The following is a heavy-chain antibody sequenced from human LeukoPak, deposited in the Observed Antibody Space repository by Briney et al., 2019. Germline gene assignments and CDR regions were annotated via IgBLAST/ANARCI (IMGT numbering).Heavy chain of an antibody. J-gene: IGHJ4*02. CDR1: GFTFSNYE. D-gene: IGHD4-17*01. CDR2: ISSSSSYI. V-gene: IGHV3-21*01. Sequence: GALRLSCAASGFTFSNYEMNWVRQAPGKELQWVSSISSSSSYISYADSVKGRFTISRDNAKNSLYLQMNSLRAEDTAVYYCARRRTTVTTSLDYWGQGTLVTVSS. CDR3: ARRRTTVTTSLDY.